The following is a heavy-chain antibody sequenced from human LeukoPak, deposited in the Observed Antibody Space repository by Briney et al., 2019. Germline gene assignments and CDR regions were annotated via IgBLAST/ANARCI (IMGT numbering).Heavy chain of an antibody. CDR2: ISHDGKVK. V-gene: IGHV3-30*04. Sequence: PGGSLRLSCAASGFTFSSYAMHWVRQAPGKGLEWVAVISHDGKVKYYADSVKGRFTMSRDDSKNTLCLQMNSLRAEDTAVYYCAKVGGSGSYQSTPFDYWGQGTLVTVSS. CDR3: AKVGGSGSYQSTPFDY. J-gene: IGHJ4*02. CDR1: GFTFSSYA. D-gene: IGHD3-10*01.